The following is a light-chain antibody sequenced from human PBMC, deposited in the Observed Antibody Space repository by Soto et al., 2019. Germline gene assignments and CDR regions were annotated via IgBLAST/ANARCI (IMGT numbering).Light chain of an antibody. CDR2: DAS. CDR1: QSVSSY. Sequence: EIVLTQSPATLSLSPGERATLSCRASQSVSSYLAWYQQKPGQAPRLLIYDASNRATGIPARFSGSGSGTDFTLTISIIEPEDFAVYYCQQRSNWPPVTFGQGTQLEIK. CDR3: QQRSNWPPVT. J-gene: IGKJ2*01. V-gene: IGKV3-11*01.